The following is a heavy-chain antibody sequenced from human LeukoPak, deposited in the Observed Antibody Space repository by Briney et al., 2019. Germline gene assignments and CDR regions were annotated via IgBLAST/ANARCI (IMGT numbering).Heavy chain of an antibody. CDR3: ARASTREAYGEGLFDY. CDR1: GGSISSSNS. D-gene: IGHD3-10*01. V-gene: IGHV4-4*02. J-gene: IGHJ4*02. Sequence: PSGTLSLTCAVSGGSISSSNSWSWVRQPPGKGLEWIGEIYHSGSTNYNPSLKSRVTISVDKSKNQFSLKLSSVTAADTAVYYCARASTREAYGEGLFDYWGQGTLVTVSS. CDR2: IYHSGST.